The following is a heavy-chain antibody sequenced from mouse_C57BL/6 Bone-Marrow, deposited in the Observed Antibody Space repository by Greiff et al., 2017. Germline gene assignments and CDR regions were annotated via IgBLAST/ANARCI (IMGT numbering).Heavy chain of an antibody. CDR2: IWSGGST. Sequence: VKLMESGPGLVQPSPSLSITCTVSGFSLTSYGVHWVRQPPGKGLEWLGVIWSGGSTDCNAAFISRLSISTDNSKSQVFFKMNRLQAADTAIFYCAAHYDAMDYWGQGTPVTVSS. V-gene: IGHV2-4*01. CDR3: AAHYDAMDY. J-gene: IGHJ4*01. CDR1: GFSLTSYG.